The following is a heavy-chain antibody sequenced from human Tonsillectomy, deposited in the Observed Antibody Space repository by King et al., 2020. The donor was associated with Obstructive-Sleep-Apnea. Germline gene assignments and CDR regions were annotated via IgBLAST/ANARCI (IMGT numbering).Heavy chain of an antibody. D-gene: IGHD3-9*01. CDR1: GFKFEDYV. CDR2: ISGNSGSI. CDR3: VKRNSDWSPGP. V-gene: IGHV3-9*01. Sequence: QLQESGGGLVQPGGSLRLSCAASGFKFEDYVMQWVRQVPGKGLEWVSTISGNSGSIGYADSVKGRFIISRDNAENSLYLQMSSLRPEDTALYYCVKRNSDWSPGPWGQGTLVTVSS. J-gene: IGHJ5*02.